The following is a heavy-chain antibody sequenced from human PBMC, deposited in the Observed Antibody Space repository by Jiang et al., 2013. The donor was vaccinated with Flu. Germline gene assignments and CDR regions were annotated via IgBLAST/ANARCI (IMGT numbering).Heavy chain of an antibody. V-gene: IGHV1-18*01. CDR2: TNSYNGNT. Sequence: SVTISCKASGYSFTGHVITWVRQAPGQGLECLGWTNSYNGNTKYVQKVQDRVTMTTDISTTTAYMELRTLTSDDTAIYYCARGGDNWHYGSFDFDFWGQGTPVTVSS. CDR1: GYSFTGHV. J-gene: IGHJ4*02. CDR3: ARGGDNWHYGSFDFDF. D-gene: IGHD1-7*01.